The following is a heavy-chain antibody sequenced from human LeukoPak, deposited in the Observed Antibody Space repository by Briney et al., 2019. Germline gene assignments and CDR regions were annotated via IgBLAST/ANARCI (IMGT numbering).Heavy chain of an antibody. CDR2: MNPNSGNT. Sequence: GASVKVSCKASGYTFTSYDINWVRQATGQGLEWMGWMNPNSGNTGYAQKFQGRVTMTRNTSISTAYMELSSLRSEDTAVYYCAILREYFDFWSGYPYFDYWGQGTLVTVSS. D-gene: IGHD3-3*01. CDR3: AILREYFDFWSGYPYFDY. V-gene: IGHV1-8*01. CDR1: GYTFTSYD. J-gene: IGHJ4*02.